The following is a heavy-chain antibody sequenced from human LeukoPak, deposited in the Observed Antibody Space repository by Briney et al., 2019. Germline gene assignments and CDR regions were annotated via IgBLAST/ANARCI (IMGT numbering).Heavy chain of an antibody. CDR3: ARPPWGSQDAFDI. V-gene: IGHV5-51*01. D-gene: IGHD7-27*01. CDR1: GYSFTNYW. CDR2: IYPGDSDT. J-gene: IGHJ3*02. Sequence: GESLKISCKGSGYSFTNYWIGWVRQMPGKGLEWMGIIYPGDSDTRYSPSFRGQVTISADKSISTAYLQWSSLKASDTAMYYCARPPWGSQDAFDIWGQGTMVTVSS.